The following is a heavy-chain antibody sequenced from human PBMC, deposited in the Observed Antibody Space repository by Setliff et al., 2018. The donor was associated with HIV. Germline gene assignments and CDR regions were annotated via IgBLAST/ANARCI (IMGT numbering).Heavy chain of an antibody. CDR1: GGTVTTYS. CDR2: IIPLFGTT. D-gene: IGHD6-13*01. Sequence: SVKVSCKASGGTVTTYSINWVRRAPGQGLEWMGGIIPLFGTTTCAQKFQGRVTITADQSTSTAYMELSSLRSEDTAMYYCARGRVAAVWAAWGQGTLVTVSS. CDR3: ARGRVAAVWAA. V-gene: IGHV1-69*13. J-gene: IGHJ5*02.